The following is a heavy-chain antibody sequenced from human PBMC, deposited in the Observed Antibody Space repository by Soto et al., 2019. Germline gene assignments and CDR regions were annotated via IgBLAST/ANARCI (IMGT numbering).Heavy chain of an antibody. Sequence: SETLSLTCTVSGGSISSYYWSWIRQSPGKGLEWIGYIYYSGSTNYNPSLKSRVTISVDTSKNQFSLKLSSVTAADTAVYYCAGTDYDYIWGSYRYKNFDYWGQGTLVTVSS. J-gene: IGHJ4*02. CDR1: GGSISSYY. CDR2: IYYSGST. V-gene: IGHV4-59*01. CDR3: AGTDYDYIWGSYRYKNFDY. D-gene: IGHD3-16*02.